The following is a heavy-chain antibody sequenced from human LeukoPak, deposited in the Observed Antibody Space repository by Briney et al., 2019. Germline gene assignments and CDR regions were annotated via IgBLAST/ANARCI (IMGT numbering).Heavy chain of an antibody. Sequence: GGSLRLSCAASGFTFSSYWMSWVRQAPGKGLEWVSVFYSGGSTYYADSVKGRFTISRDTSKNTLYLQMNSLRAEDTAVYYCASSVTLIPRGPDAFNIWGQGTMVTVSS. J-gene: IGHJ3*02. CDR3: ASSVTLIPRGPDAFNI. V-gene: IGHV3-53*01. D-gene: IGHD4-11*01. CDR1: GFTFSSYW. CDR2: FYSGGST.